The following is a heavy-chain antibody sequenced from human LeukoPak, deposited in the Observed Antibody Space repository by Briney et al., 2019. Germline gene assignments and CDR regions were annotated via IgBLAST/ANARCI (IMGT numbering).Heavy chain of an antibody. V-gene: IGHV1-2*02. CDR2: INTNSGGT. CDR1: GYTFTGYY. CDR3: AIDLIRYFDYTSDV. J-gene: IGHJ6*02. Sequence: ASVKVSCKTSGYTFTGYYMHRVRQAPGQGVEWMGWINTNSGGTNYAQKFQGRVTMTRDTSISTSYMELSRLRSDDTAVYYRAIDLIRYFDYTSDVWGQGTRVTVSS. D-gene: IGHD3-9*01.